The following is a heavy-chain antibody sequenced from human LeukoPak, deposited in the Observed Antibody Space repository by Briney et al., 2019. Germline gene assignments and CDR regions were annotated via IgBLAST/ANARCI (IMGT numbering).Heavy chain of an antibody. V-gene: IGHV4-38-2*02. Sequence: PSETLSLTCTVSGYSISSGYYWGWIRQPPGKGLEWIGSIYHSGSTYYNPSLKSRVTISVDTSKNQFSLKLSSVTAADTAVYYCARVGRVAAAGTYYYYYMDVWGKGTTVTVSS. D-gene: IGHD6-13*01. CDR3: ARVGRVAAAGTYYYYYMDV. J-gene: IGHJ6*03. CDR2: IYHSGST. CDR1: GYSISSGYY.